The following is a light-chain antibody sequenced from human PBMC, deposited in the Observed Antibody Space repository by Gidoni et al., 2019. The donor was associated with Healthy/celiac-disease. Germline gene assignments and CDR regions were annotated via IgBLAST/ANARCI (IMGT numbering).Light chain of an antibody. CDR3: AAWDDSLNGWV. Sequence: QSVLTQPPSASGTPGQRVTISCSGSSSNIGSNTVNWYQQLPGTAPKPLIYSTNQRPSGVPDRFPGSKSGTSASLAISGLQSEDEADYYWAAWDDSLNGWVFGGGTKLTVL. V-gene: IGLV1-44*01. CDR1: SSNIGSNT. J-gene: IGLJ3*02. CDR2: STN.